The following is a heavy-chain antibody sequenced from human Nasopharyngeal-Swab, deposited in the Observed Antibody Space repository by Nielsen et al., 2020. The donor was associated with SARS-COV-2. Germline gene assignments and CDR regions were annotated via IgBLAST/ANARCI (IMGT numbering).Heavy chain of an antibody. D-gene: IGHD3-10*01. Sequence: GESPKTPCAASGFTFSSYWMHWVRQAPGKGLVWVSRINSDGSSKSYADSVKARFTISRDNAKNTLYLQMNSLRAEDTAVYYCAREYYYGSGSYWSWDYYYGMDVWGQGTTVTVSS. CDR2: INSDGSSK. CDR1: GFTFSSYW. CDR3: AREYYYGSGSYWSWDYYYGMDV. J-gene: IGHJ6*02. V-gene: IGHV3-74*01.